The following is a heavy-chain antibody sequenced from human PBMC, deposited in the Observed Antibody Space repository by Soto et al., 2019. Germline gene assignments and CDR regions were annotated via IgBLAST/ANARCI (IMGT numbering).Heavy chain of an antibody. CDR3: ARGDSSLSSGYNWFDP. CDR1: GYTFTSYG. Sequence: GASVKVSCKASGYTFTSYGISWVRQAPGQGLEWMGWISAYNGNTNYAQKLQGRVTMTTDTSTSTAYMELRSLRSDDTAVYYCARGDSSLSSGYNWFDPWGQGTLVTVSS. D-gene: IGHD6-19*01. V-gene: IGHV1-18*01. CDR2: ISAYNGNT. J-gene: IGHJ5*02.